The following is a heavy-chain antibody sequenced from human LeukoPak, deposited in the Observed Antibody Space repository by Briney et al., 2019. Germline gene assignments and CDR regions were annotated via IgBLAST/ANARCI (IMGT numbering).Heavy chain of an antibody. CDR1: GFTFSSYS. CDR3: AKTAAAAGPTRHFDF. J-gene: IGHJ4*02. CDR2: ISYSGDTT. V-gene: IGHV3-23*01. Sequence: GGSLRLSCAASGFTFSSYSMNWVRQAPGKGLEWVSVISYSGDTTYYADSVKGRFTFSRDNSRNTLYLQINNLRVEDTAIYYCAKTAAAAGPTRHFDFWGQGSLVTVSS. D-gene: IGHD6-13*01.